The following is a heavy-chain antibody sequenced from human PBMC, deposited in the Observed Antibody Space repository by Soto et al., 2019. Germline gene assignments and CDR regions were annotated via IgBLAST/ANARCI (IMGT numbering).Heavy chain of an antibody. CDR1: GFTFSSYA. CDR2: ISGSGGST. D-gene: IGHD6-13*01. Sequence: EVQLLESGGGLVQPGGSLRLSCAASGFTFSSYAMSWVRQAPGKGLEWVSAISGSGGSTYYADAVKGRFTISRDNAKNTLYLQMNSLRADDTAVYYCAKDYIAAAGNFSDTPEIDYWGQGTLVTFSS. V-gene: IGHV3-23*01. J-gene: IGHJ4*02. CDR3: AKDYIAAAGNFSDTPEIDY.